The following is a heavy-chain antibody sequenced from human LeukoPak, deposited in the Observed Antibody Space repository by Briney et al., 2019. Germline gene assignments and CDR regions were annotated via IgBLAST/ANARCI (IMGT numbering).Heavy chain of an antibody. Sequence: SETLSLTCAVYGGSFSGYYWSWIRQPPGKGLEWIGEINHSGSTNYNPSLKSRVTISVDTSKNQFSLKLSSVTAADTAVYYCARNKAAAGTTGFDPWGQGTLVTVSS. CDR1: GGSFSGYY. CDR2: INHSGST. V-gene: IGHV4-34*01. J-gene: IGHJ5*02. CDR3: ARNKAAAGTTGFDP. D-gene: IGHD6-13*01.